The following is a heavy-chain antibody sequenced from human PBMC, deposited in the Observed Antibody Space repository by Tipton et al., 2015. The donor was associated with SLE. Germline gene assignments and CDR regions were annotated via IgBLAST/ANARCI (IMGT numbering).Heavy chain of an antibody. J-gene: IGHJ3*01. CDR3: VSSGYPLGSFDV. CDR2: IHSRGST. Sequence: TLSLTCTVSGVSASSGGYYWNWIRQHPGKGLEWIGCIHSRGSTYYTPSLKSRLTMSVDTSNNQFSLQLSSVTAADTALYYCVSSGYPLGSFDVWGQGTMVTVS. CDR1: GVSASSGGYY. D-gene: IGHD3-9*01. V-gene: IGHV4-31*03.